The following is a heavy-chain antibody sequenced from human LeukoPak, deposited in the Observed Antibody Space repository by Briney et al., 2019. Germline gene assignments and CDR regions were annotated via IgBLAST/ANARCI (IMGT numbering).Heavy chain of an antibody. V-gene: IGHV3-33*01. Sequence: GGSLRLSCAASGFTFSSYGMHWVRQAPGKGLEWVAVIWYDGSNKYYADSVKGRFTISRDNSKNTLFLQMNSLRAEDTAVYYCARGGFEYSSSSGPFDIWGQGTMVTVSS. D-gene: IGHD6-6*01. CDR3: ARGGFEYSSSSGPFDI. CDR1: GFTFSSYG. J-gene: IGHJ3*02. CDR2: IWYDGSNK.